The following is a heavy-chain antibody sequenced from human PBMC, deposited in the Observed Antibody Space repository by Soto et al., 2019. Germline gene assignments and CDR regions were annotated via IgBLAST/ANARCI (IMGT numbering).Heavy chain of an antibody. CDR2: IYYSGST. CDR3: ARGEPGGLGPDNWFDP. CDR1: GGSISSYY. V-gene: IGHV4-59*01. J-gene: IGHJ5*02. Sequence: QVQLQESGPGLVKPSETLSLTCTVSGGSISSYYWSWIRQPPGKGLEWIGYIYYSGSTNYNPSLKSRVTISVDTSKNQFSLKLSSVTAADTAVYYCARGEPGGLGPDNWFDPWGQGTLVTVFS. D-gene: IGHD7-27*01.